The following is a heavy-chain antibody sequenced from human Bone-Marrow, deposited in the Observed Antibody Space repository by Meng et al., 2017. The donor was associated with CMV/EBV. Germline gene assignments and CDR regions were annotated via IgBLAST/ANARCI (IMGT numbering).Heavy chain of an antibody. CDR3: AKDRLRFLEWLFGY. CDR1: GFTFDDYA. V-gene: IGHV3-9*01. D-gene: IGHD3-3*01. CDR2: ISWNSGSI. Sequence: GGSLRLSCAASGFTFDDYAMHWVRQAPGKGLEWVSGISWNSGSIDYADSVKGRFSISRDNAKNSLYLQMNSLRAEDTALYYCAKDRLRFLEWLFGYWGQGTLVTVSS. J-gene: IGHJ4*02.